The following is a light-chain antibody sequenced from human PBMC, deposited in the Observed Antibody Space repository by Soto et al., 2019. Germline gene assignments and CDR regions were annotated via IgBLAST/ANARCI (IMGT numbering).Light chain of an antibody. CDR1: SSDVGGYNY. CDR2: DVS. CDR3: SSYTSSSTPVV. Sequence: QSALTQPASVSGYPGQSITISCTGTSSDVGGYNYVSWYQQHPGKAPKLMIYDVSNRPSGVSNRFSGSKSGNTASLTISGLQAEDEAAYYCSSYTSSSTPVVFGGGTKVTVL. J-gene: IGLJ2*01. V-gene: IGLV2-14*01.